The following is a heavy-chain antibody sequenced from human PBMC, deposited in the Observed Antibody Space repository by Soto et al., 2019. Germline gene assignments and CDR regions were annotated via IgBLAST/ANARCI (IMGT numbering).Heavy chain of an antibody. D-gene: IGHD3-3*01. CDR2: INPATGAA. Sequence: QLHLVQSGAVVKKPGASVTVSCSASGYPVTAYYMHWVRQAPGRGLEWMGGINPATGAAKYTQTFQGRVTMTRDTSTGTVFMELSGLTSEDTAVFYCARGGGVGVAGSAAFDMWGQGTLVTASS. CDR3: ARGGGVGVAGSAAFDM. CDR1: GYPVTAYY. J-gene: IGHJ3*02. V-gene: IGHV1-2*02.